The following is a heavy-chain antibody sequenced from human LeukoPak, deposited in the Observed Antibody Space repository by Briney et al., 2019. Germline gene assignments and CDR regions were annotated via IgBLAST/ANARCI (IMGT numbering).Heavy chain of an antibody. V-gene: IGHV3-33*01. CDR1: GFTFSNYG. D-gene: IGHD6-19*01. Sequence: GGSLRLSCAASGFTFSNYGMHWVRQAPGKGLEWVAVIWYDGSNKYYADSVKGRFTISRDNSKNTLYLQMNSLRAEDTAVYFCARGYTSGDFDYWGRGTLVTVSS. CDR3: ARGYTSGDFDY. CDR2: IWYDGSNK. J-gene: IGHJ4*02.